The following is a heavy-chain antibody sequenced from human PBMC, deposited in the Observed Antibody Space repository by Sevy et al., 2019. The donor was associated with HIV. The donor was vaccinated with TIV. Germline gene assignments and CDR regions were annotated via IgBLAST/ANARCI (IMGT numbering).Heavy chain of an antibody. J-gene: IGHJ6*02. V-gene: IGHV3-30*04. CDR1: GFTFSSYA. CDR2: ISYDGSNK. D-gene: IGHD2-2*01. CDR3: ARDIVVVPAASLRGALRGYYYYYGMDV. Sequence: GGSLRLSCAASGFTFSSYAMHWVRQAPGKGLEWVAVISYDGSNKYYADSVKGRFTISRDNSKNTLYLQMNSLRAEDTAGDYCARDIVVVPAASLRGALRGYYYYYGMDVWGQGTTVTVSS.